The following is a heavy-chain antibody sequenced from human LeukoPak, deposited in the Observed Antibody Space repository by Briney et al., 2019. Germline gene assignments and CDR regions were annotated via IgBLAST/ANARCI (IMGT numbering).Heavy chain of an antibody. J-gene: IGHJ3*02. Sequence: GGTLRLSCAASGFTFDDYGMSWVRQASGKGLEWVSGINWNGGSTGYADSVKGRFTISRDNAKNSLYLQMNSLRAEDTALYHCARDTSSGGPTPGGGAFDIWGQGTMVTVSS. CDR3: ARDTSSGGPTPGGGAFDI. V-gene: IGHV3-20*01. CDR1: GFTFDDYG. CDR2: INWNGGST. D-gene: IGHD4-23*01.